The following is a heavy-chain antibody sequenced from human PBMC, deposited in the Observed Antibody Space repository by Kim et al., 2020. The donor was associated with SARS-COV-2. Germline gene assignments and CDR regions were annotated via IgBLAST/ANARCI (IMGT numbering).Heavy chain of an antibody. J-gene: IGHJ2*01. CDR2: SSGNGGNT. CDR3: ARMDYYDSMDF. D-gene: IGHD3-22*01. Sequence: GGSLRLSCAASGFTFSSYAMHWVRQAPGKGLEYVSGSSGNGGNTFYANSVKGRFTISRDNSKNTLDLQMGSLRAEDTAVYYCARMDYYDSMDFWGRGTLV. CDR1: GFTFSSYA. V-gene: IGHV3-64*01.